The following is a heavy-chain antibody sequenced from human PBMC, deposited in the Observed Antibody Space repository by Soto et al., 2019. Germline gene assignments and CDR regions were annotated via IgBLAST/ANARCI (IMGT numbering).Heavy chain of an antibody. D-gene: IGHD2-21*02. V-gene: IGHV4-4*07. Sequence: QVQLQESGPGLVKPSETLSLTCTVSGGSITDYSWVWIRQPAGKGLEWIGRIFSSGSTNYNPSLKGRITLSLDTSKNQFSLKLNAATATDSAVYFCARDQGVVVTADNWFDPWGQGNLVTVSS. CDR2: IFSSGST. CDR3: ARDQGVVVTADNWFDP. J-gene: IGHJ5*02. CDR1: GGSITDYS.